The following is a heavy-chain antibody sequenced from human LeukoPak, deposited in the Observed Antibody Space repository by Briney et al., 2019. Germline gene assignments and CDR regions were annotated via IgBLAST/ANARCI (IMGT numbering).Heavy chain of an antibody. V-gene: IGHV4-31*03. J-gene: IGHJ3*02. CDR3: ARDGPRDAFDI. CDR1: GGSISSGGYY. Sequence: KPSETLSLTCTVSGGSISSGGYYWSWIRQHPGKGLEWIGYIYYSGSTYYNSSLKSRVTISVDTSKNQFSLQLSSVTAADTAVYYCARDGPRDAFDIWGQGTMVTVSS. CDR2: IYYSGST.